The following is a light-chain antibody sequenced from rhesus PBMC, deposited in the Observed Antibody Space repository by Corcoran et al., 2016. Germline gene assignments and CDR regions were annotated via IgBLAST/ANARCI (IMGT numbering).Light chain of an antibody. Sequence: DIVMTQTPLSLPVTSGEPASISCRSSQSLLHSNGNTYLDWYLQKPDHFLRLLIYKVPNRESGVPDRCSGRGSGTDCTLKISRVEPEDVGVYYCMQSTKDPFTFGPGTKLDIK. CDR3: MQSTKDPFT. J-gene: IGKJ3*01. CDR1: QSLLHSNGNTY. V-gene: IGKV2S2*01. CDR2: KVP.